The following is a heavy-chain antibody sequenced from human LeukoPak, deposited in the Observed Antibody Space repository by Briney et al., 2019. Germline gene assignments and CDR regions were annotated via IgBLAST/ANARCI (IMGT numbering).Heavy chain of an antibody. D-gene: IGHD1-26*01. Sequence: GGSLRLSCAASGFTFSSYGMHWVRQAPGKGLEWVAVISYDGSNKYYADSVKGRFTISRDNSKNTLYLQMNSQRAEDTAVYYCAKDSGSSFYWGQGTLVTVSS. J-gene: IGHJ4*02. V-gene: IGHV3-30*18. CDR2: ISYDGSNK. CDR1: GFTFSSYG. CDR3: AKDSGSSFY.